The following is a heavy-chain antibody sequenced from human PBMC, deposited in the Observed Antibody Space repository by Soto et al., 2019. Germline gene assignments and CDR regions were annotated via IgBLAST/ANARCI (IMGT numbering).Heavy chain of an antibody. V-gene: IGHV1-18*01. CDR3: AKEYCDSSRCYLPDY. J-gene: IGHJ4*02. D-gene: IGHD2-2*01. Sequence: ASVKVSCKASGYTFTNYGISWVRQAPGQGLEWMGWIHPKSGNTKDARKFQGRVTMTTDTSTSTAYMELRSLRSDDTAVYYCAKEYCDSSRCYLPDYWGQGALVTVSS. CDR1: GYTFTNYG. CDR2: IHPKSGNT.